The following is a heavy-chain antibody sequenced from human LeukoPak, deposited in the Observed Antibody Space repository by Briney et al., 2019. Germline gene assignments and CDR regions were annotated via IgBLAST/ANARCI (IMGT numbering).Heavy chain of an antibody. V-gene: IGHV3-66*01. CDR1: GFTVSSNY. D-gene: IGHD3-22*01. CDR2: LHCGGST. Sequence: PGGSLRLSCAASGFTVSSNYMSWVRQAPRKGREWVSVLHCGGSTYYADSVKGRFTISGDNSKNTLYLQMNSLRAEDTAVHYCARGSLYDSSGYSTPAGYYFDYWGQGTLVTVSS. J-gene: IGHJ4*02. CDR3: ARGSLYDSSGYSTPAGYYFDY.